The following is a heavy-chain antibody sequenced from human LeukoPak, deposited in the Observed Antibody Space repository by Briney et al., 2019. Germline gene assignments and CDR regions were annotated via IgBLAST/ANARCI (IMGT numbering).Heavy chain of an antibody. J-gene: IGHJ4*02. Sequence: GGSLRLSCAASGFIFNNYAMTWVRQVPGKGLEWASSISGHGASTYYADSVKGRFTISRDNSKNTLYLQMNSLRAEDTAVYYCARGRGYSGYWGQGTLVTVSS. CDR3: ARGRGYSGY. CDR1: GFIFNNYA. CDR2: ISGHGAST. D-gene: IGHD5-12*01. V-gene: IGHV3-23*01.